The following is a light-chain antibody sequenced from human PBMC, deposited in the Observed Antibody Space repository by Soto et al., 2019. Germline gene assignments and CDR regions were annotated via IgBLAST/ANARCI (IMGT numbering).Light chain of an antibody. CDR2: WAS. CDR3: QHYDSTPPM. V-gene: IGKV4-1*01. Sequence: DIVMTQSPDSLAVSLGERATINCKSSQSVLYSSNNKNYLAWYQQKPGQPPKLLIYWASTRESGVPDRFGGSGSGTEFTLTISSLQAEDVAVYYCQHYDSTPPMFGQGTKVEIK. J-gene: IGKJ1*01. CDR1: QSVLYSSNNKNY.